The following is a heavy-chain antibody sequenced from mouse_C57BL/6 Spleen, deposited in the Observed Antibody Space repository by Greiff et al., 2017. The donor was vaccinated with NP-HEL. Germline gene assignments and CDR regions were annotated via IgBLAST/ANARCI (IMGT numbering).Heavy chain of an antibody. CDR3: ARSYYGSSYVGYFDY. CDR2: IDPSDSYT. Sequence: QVQLQQPGAELVMPGASVKLSCKASGYTFTSYWMHWVKQRPGQGLEWIGEIDPSDSYTNYNQKFKGKSTLTVDKSSSTAYMQLSSLTSEDSAVYYCARSYYGSSYVGYFDYWGQGTTLTVSS. D-gene: IGHD1-1*01. V-gene: IGHV1-69*01. CDR1: GYTFTSYW. J-gene: IGHJ2*01.